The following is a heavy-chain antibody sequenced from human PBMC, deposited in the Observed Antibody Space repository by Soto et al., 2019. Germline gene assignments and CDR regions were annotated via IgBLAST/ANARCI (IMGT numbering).Heavy chain of an antibody. V-gene: IGHV3-30*18. D-gene: IGHD3-16*01. Sequence: PGGSLRLSCAASGFTFSSYGMHWVRQAPGKGLEWVAVISYDGSNKYYADSVKGRFTISRDNSKNTLYLQMNSLRAEDTAVYYCAKSVGGPVAGMDVWGQGTTVTVSS. CDR3: AKSVGGPVAGMDV. CDR2: ISYDGSNK. J-gene: IGHJ6*02. CDR1: GFTFSSYG.